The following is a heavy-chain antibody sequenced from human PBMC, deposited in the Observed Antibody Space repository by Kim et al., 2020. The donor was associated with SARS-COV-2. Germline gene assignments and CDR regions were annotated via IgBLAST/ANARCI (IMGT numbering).Heavy chain of an antibody. V-gene: IGHV6-1*01. CDR3: ARGYKTFDY. D-gene: IGHD1-1*01. CDR2: CYN. Sequence: CYNEYSVPLTSRITINPDTSKTQFSLQLKSVTPEDTAVYYCARGYKTFDYWGQGTLVTVSS. J-gene: IGHJ4*02.